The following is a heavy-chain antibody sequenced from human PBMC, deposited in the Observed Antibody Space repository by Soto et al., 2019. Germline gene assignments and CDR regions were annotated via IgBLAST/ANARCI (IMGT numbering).Heavy chain of an antibody. J-gene: IGHJ4*02. CDR1: GYSFTSYW. CDR2: IYPGDSDT. V-gene: IGHV5-51*01. D-gene: IGHD3-16*01. Sequence: PGESLKISCKGSGYSFTSYWIGWVRQMPGKGLEWMGIIYPGDSDTRYSPSFQGQVSISADTSINTAYLQWSSLKASDTAMFYCARHAAYDSVWGKSDGSDYWGQGTLVTVS. CDR3: ARHAAYDSVWGKSDGSDY.